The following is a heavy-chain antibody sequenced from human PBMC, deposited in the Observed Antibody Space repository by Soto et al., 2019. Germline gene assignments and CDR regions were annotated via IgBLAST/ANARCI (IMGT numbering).Heavy chain of an antibody. D-gene: IGHD2-2*02. CDR2: IYTSRST. CDR1: GGSITYYS. CDR3: ARDIPDDAFDI. J-gene: IGHJ3*02. V-gene: IGHV4-4*07. Sequence: TLSLTCTVSGGSITYYSWSWIRQPAGKGLEWIGRIYTSRSTNYNPSLKSRVTMSVDTSRNQFSLKLSSVTAADTAVYFCARDIPDDAFDIWGRGTMVTVSS.